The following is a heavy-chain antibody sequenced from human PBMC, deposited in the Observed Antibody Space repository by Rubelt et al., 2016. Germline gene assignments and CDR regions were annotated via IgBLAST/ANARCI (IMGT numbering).Heavy chain of an antibody. V-gene: IGHV3-23*01. CDR3: AVANWNYRY. CDR2: FGDGGSDP. Sequence: KGLEWVSTFGDGGSDPSYADSVKGRFTVSRDNSKNMLYLQMNSLRAEDTAVYYCAVANWNYRYWGQGTLVTVSS. D-gene: IGHD1-7*01. J-gene: IGHJ4*02.